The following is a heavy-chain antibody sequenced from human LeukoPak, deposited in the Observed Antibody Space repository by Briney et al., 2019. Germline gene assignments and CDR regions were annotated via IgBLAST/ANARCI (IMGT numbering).Heavy chain of an antibody. J-gene: IGHJ4*02. CDR2: ISRSGGNS. V-gene: IGHV3-23*01. CDR1: GFTQNA. CDR3: AKVRFCIGVTCYPDDN. Sequence: GGSLRLSCEASGFTQNAMGWVRQAPGKGLEWVASISRSGGNSHYADSVKGRFTISRDNSKNTVYLQMNSLRAEDTAVYYCAKVRFCIGVTCYPDDNWGQGTLVTVSS. D-gene: IGHD2-15*01.